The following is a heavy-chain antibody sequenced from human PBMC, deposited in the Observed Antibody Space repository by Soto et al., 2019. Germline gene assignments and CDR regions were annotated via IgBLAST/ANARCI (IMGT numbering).Heavy chain of an antibody. V-gene: IGHV3-74*01. CDR1: GFTFSSYW. D-gene: IGHD3-3*01. Sequence: PGGSLRLSCAASGFTFSSYWMHWVRQAPGKGLVWVSRINSDGSSTSYADSVKGRFTISRDNAKNTLHLQMNSLRAEDTAVYYCARAPHYDFWSGSDAFDIWGQGTMVTVSS. J-gene: IGHJ3*02. CDR2: INSDGSST. CDR3: ARAPHYDFWSGSDAFDI.